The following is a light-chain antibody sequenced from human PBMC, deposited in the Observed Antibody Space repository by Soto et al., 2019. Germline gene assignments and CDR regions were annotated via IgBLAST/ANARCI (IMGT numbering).Light chain of an antibody. CDR2: KAS. Sequence: DIHMTQSPSTLSASVGDRVTITCRASQNVNNCLAWYQQKPGKAPKLLIHKASNLESGVPSRFSGSGSGTVFSLTISSLQPDDFATYYCQQYNSYWTFGQGTKVEIK. V-gene: IGKV1-5*03. CDR3: QQYNSYWT. J-gene: IGKJ1*01. CDR1: QNVNNC.